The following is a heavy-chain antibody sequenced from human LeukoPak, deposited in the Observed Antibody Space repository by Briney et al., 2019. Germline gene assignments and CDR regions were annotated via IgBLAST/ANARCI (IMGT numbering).Heavy chain of an antibody. Sequence: GGSLRLSCAASGFTFSGSAMHWVRQASGKGLEWVGRIRSKANSYATAYAASVKGRFTISRDDSKNTAYLQMNSLKTEDTAVYYCTRPDGPGDYWGQGTLVTVSS. V-gene: IGHV3-73*01. CDR1: GFTFSGSA. CDR3: TRPDGPGDY. CDR2: IRSKANSYAT. J-gene: IGHJ4*02. D-gene: IGHD3-10*01.